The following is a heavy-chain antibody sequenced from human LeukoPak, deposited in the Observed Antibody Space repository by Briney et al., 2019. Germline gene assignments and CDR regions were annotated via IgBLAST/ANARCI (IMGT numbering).Heavy chain of an antibody. CDR3: ARPSVAVAGTGDDAFDI. D-gene: IGHD6-19*01. CDR2: INYRGST. V-gene: IGHV4-39*01. CDR1: GGSISSSSYY. J-gene: IGHJ3*02. Sequence: SETLSLTCSVSGGSISSSSYYWGRLRQPPGKGLEWVGSINYRGSTYYNPSLKSRVTISVDTSKNQFSLRLSSVTAADTAVYYRARPSVAVAGTGDDAFDIWGQGTMVTVSS.